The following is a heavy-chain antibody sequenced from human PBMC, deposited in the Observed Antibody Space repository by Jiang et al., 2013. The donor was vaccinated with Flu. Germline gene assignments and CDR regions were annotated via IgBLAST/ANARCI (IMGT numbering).Heavy chain of an antibody. V-gene: IGHV6-1*01. Sequence: SQTLSLTCAISGDSVSSNGVAWNWIRQSPSRGLEWLGRTYYRSKWYNDYAVSVKSRIIIDPDTSKNQFSLQLNSVTPEDTAVYYCTRGRMSAFDIWGQGQWSPXLQ. CDR3: TRGRMSAFDI. J-gene: IGHJ3*02. D-gene: IGHD2/OR15-2a*01. CDR2: TYYRSKWYN. CDR1: GDSVSSNGVA.